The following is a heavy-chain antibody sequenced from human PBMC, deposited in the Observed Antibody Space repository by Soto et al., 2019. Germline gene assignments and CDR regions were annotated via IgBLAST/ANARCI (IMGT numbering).Heavy chain of an antibody. V-gene: IGHV1-46*01. Sequence: GASVKVSCKASGYTFTSYYMHWVRQAPGQGLEWMGIINPSGGSTSYAQKFQGRVTMTRDTSTSTVYMELSSLRSEDTAVYYCASPSVGPAGRRQKYYYYYYGMDVWGQGTTVTVSS. CDR1: GYTFTSYY. CDR2: INPSGGST. D-gene: IGHD1-26*01. CDR3: ASPSVGPAGRRQKYYYYYYGMDV. J-gene: IGHJ6*02.